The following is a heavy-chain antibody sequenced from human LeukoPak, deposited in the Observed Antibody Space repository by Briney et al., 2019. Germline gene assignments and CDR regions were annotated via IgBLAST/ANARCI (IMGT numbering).Heavy chain of an antibody. CDR2: ISSRSSTI. CDR1: GFTFSSYW. D-gene: IGHD6-6*01. J-gene: IGHJ4*02. CDR3: ARDLYFYLAARPNDY. Sequence: PGGSLRLSCAASGFTFSSYWMSWVRQAPGKGLEWVSYISSRSSTIYYADSVKGRFTISRDNAKNSLYLQMNSLRAEDTAVYYCARDLYFYLAARPNDYWGQGTLVTVSS. V-gene: IGHV3-48*01.